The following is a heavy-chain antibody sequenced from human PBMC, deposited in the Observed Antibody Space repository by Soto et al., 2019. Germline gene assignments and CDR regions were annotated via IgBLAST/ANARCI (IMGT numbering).Heavy chain of an antibody. Sequence: AGGSLRLSCAASGFTFSSFGMHWVRQAPGKGLEWVAVIWYDGSNTYYGDSVKGRFTISRDKAKNTLYLQMNSLRAEDTAVYYCARADYGDYGIDYWGQGTLVTVSS. CDR3: ARADYGDYGIDY. J-gene: IGHJ4*02. D-gene: IGHD4-17*01. CDR1: GFTFSSFG. CDR2: IWYDGSNT. V-gene: IGHV3-33*01.